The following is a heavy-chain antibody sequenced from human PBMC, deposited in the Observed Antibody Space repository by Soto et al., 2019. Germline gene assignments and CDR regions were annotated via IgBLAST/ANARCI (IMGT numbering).Heavy chain of an antibody. Sequence: GGSLRLSCAASGFTFSSYSMNWVRQAPGQGLEWVSSISSSSSYIYYADSVKGRFTISRDNAKNSLYLQMNSLRAEDTAVYYCARDRGSSLFDYWGQGTLVTVSS. D-gene: IGHD1-26*01. V-gene: IGHV3-21*01. CDR2: ISSSSSYI. CDR3: ARDRGSSLFDY. J-gene: IGHJ4*02. CDR1: GFTFSSYS.